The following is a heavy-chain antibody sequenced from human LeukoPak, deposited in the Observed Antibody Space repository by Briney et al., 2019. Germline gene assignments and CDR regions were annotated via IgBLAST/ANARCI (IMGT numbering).Heavy chain of an antibody. D-gene: IGHD2-15*01. J-gene: IGHJ4*02. CDR1: GSTVSSNY. CDR2: IYSGGST. V-gene: IGHV3-53*01. Sequence: GGSLRLSCAASGSTVSSNYMSWVRQAPGKGLEWVSVIYSGGSTYYADSVKGRFTISRDNSKNTLYLQMNSLRAEDTAVYYCARDLVDCSGGSCYSGGIDYWGQGTLVTVSS. CDR3: ARDLVDCSGGSCYSGGIDY.